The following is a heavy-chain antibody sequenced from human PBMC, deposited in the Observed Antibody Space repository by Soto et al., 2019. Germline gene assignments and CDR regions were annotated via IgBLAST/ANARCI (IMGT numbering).Heavy chain of an antibody. CDR2: IYSGGST. CDR3: ARAYCSGGSCYPDAIDS. V-gene: IGHV3-66*01. D-gene: IGHD2-15*01. J-gene: IGHJ3*02. Sequence: PGGSLRLSCAASGFTVSSNYMSWVRQAPGKGLEWVSVIYSGGSTYYADSVKGRFTISRDTSKNTLYLQMNSLRAEDTAVYYCARAYCSGGSCYPDAIDSWGQGTRVTV. CDR1: GFTVSSNY.